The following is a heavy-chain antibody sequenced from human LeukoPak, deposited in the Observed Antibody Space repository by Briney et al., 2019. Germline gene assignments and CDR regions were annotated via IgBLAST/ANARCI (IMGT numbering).Heavy chain of an antibody. Sequence: GGSLRLSCAASGFTFSSYAMSWVRQAPGKGLEWVSAISDSGGSTYYADSVKGRFTISRDNSKNTVYPQMNSLRVEDTAVYYCASSPPTVITVSYFDYWGQGTLVTVSS. V-gene: IGHV3-23*01. J-gene: IGHJ4*02. CDR1: GFTFSSYA. CDR3: ASSPPTVITVSYFDY. D-gene: IGHD4-17*01. CDR2: ISDSGGST.